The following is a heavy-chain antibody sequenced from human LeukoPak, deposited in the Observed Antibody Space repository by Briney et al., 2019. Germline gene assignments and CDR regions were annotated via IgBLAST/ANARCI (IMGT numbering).Heavy chain of an antibody. V-gene: IGHV3-30-3*01. D-gene: IGHD2-2*01. Sequence: GRSLRLSCAASGFTFSSYAMHWVRQAPGKGLEWVAVISYDGSNKYYADSVKGRFTISRDNSKNTLYLQMNSLRAEDTAVYYCAIHGQYHTLDYWGQGTLVTVSS. CDR2: ISYDGSNK. CDR1: GFTFSSYA. CDR3: AIHGQYHTLDY. J-gene: IGHJ4*02.